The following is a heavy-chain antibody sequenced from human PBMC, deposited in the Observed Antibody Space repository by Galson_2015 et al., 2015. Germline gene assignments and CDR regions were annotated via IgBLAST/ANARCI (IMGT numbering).Heavy chain of an antibody. CDR1: GYTFTGYY. J-gene: IGHJ5*02. CDR3: AREHTMVRGPPIQFDP. V-gene: IGHV1-2*06. CDR2: INPNSGGT. D-gene: IGHD3-10*01. Sequence: SVKVSCKASGYTFTGYYMHWVRQAPGQGLEWMGRINPNSGGTNYAQKFQGRVTMTRDTSISTAYMELSRLRSDDTAVYYCAREHTMVRGPPIQFDPWGQGTLVTVSS.